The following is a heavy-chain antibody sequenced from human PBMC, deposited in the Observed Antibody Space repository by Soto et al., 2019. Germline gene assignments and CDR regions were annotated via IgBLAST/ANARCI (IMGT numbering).Heavy chain of an antibody. Sequence: PSGTLSLTCAVYGGSFSGYYWSLIRQPPGKGLEWIGEINHSGSTNYNPSLKSRVTISVDTSKNQFSLKLSSVTAADTAVYYCARGPCRSSVRGYYYYGMDVWGQGTTVTVSS. D-gene: IGHD2-15*01. V-gene: IGHV4-34*01. J-gene: IGHJ6*02. CDR3: ARGPCRSSVRGYYYYGMDV. CDR1: GGSFSGYY. CDR2: INHSGST.